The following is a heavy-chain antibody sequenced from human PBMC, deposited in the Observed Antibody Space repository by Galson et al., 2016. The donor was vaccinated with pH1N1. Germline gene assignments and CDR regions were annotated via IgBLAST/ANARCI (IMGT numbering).Heavy chain of an antibody. CDR3: ARGVAAAGSYYFDY. CDR2: IFYSEST. D-gene: IGHD6-13*01. Sequence: TLSLTCTVSGGSISSGDYYWSWIRQPPGKGLEWIGYIFYSESTYYNPSLKSRVTISVDTSKTQFSLKLTSVTAADTAVYYCARGVAAAGSYYFDYWGPGTLVTVSS. J-gene: IGHJ4*02. V-gene: IGHV4-30-4*08. CDR1: GGSISSGDYY.